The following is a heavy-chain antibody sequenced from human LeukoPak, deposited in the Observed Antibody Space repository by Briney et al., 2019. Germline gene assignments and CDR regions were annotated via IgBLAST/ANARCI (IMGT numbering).Heavy chain of an antibody. Sequence: GGSLRLSCAASGFTFSSYAMHWVRQAPGKGLELVAVISYDGSNKYYADSVKGRFTISRDNSKNTLYLQMNSLRAEDTAVYYCARGDGGVNSLPYYYGMDVWGQGTTVTVSS. J-gene: IGHJ6*02. CDR3: ARGDGGVNSLPYYYGMDV. V-gene: IGHV3-30-3*01. D-gene: IGHD3-16*01. CDR2: ISYDGSNK. CDR1: GFTFSSYA.